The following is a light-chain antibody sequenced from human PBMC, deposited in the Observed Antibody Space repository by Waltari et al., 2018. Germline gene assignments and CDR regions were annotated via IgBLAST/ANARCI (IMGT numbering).Light chain of an antibody. V-gene: IGLV8-61*01. Sequence: QTVVTQEPSLSVSPGGTVTLTCALSSGSLSSTSYASWYQQSPGQAPRTLVYKTTSLSCGVPDRFSGSVLGNKATLTITVAQADDESDYYCLLYMGSGIWVFGGGTKLTVL. CDR3: LLYMGSGIWV. CDR2: KTT. J-gene: IGLJ3*02. CDR1: SGSLSSTSY.